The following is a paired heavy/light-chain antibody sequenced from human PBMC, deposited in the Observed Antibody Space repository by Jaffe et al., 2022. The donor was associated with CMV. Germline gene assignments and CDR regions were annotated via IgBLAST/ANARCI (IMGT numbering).Light chain of an antibody. CDR3: QQANTYPLT. V-gene: IGKV1-9*01. J-gene: IGKJ4*01. Sequence: DIQLTQSPSFLSASVGDRVTITCRAGHAISLYLAWYQQKPGGAPKLLIYGASTLQSGVPSRFSGSGSGTEFTLTISGLQPEDFATYYCQQANTYPLTFGGGTKVEIK. CDR2: GAS. CDR1: HAISLY.
Heavy chain of an antibody. Sequence: QLQLLESGPGLVKPSETLSLTCSVSGASITSSGFYWDWIRQSPGRDLELIGSIYESVSTDYNPSLKSRVTISADTSKNQFSLKMKSVTAADTAVYYCARRPQGYSYGSNYFDQWGQGTLVTVSS. J-gene: IGHJ4*02. CDR3: ARRPQGYSYGSNYFDQ. CDR2: IYESVST. V-gene: IGHV4-39*01. CDR1: GASITSSGFY. D-gene: IGHD3-10*01.